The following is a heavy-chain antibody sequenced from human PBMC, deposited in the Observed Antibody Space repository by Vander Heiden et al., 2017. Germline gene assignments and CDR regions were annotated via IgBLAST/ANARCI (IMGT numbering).Heavy chain of an antibody. CDR3: ARDGRELLLDY. J-gene: IGHJ4*02. CDR1: GFTFSSYW. CDR2: IKQDGSEK. V-gene: IGHV3-7*01. Sequence: GVWLVQPGGSLRRSCAASGFTFSSYWMSWVRQAPGKGLEWVANIKQDGSEKYEGDSVKGRFTISRDNAKNSLYMQMKRMRAEDTAVYYDARDGRELLLDYWGQGTMVTVCS. D-gene: IGHD1-26*01.